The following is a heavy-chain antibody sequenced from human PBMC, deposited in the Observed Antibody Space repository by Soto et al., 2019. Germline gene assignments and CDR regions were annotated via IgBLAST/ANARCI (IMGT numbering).Heavy chain of an antibody. V-gene: IGHV4-30-2*06. J-gene: IGHJ4*01. CDR2: ISHLEST. CDR3: ARGGGYDSFDY. D-gene: IGHD5-12*01. Sequence: QLQLQESGSGLVKTSETLSLTCTVSGASISYGGFSWSWIRQSPGKGLEWIGYISHLESTYFHPSFKSRLTMSIYRTRNQFSLKLSSVTAADMAVYYCARGGGYDSFDYWGHGVLVTVS. CDR1: GASISYGGFS.